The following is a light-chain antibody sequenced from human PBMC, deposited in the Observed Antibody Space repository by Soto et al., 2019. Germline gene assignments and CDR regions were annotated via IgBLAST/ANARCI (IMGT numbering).Light chain of an antibody. CDR2: AAS. CDR3: QQSNSFPLT. J-gene: IGKJ4*01. CDR1: QRLTSW. Sequence: DIQMTQSPSTLSASVGDRVTITCRASQRLTSWLAWYQQRPGKAPQLLIYAASSLQSGVPSRFSGSGSGTDFTLTISSLQPEDSATYYCQQSNSFPLTFGGGTKVDIK. V-gene: IGKV1-12*01.